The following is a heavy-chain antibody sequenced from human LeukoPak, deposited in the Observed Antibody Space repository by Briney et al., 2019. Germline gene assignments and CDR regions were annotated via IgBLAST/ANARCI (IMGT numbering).Heavy chain of an antibody. D-gene: IGHD6-19*01. J-gene: IGHJ4*02. CDR1: GDSVSSNSAA. Sequence: SQTLSLTCAISGDSVSSNSAAWNWIRQSPSRGLEWLGRTYYRSKWYNDYAVSVKSRITINPDTSKNQFSLQLNPVTPEDTAVYYCARGDGRSGWYQNPFDYWGQGTLVTVSS. CDR2: TYYRSKWYN. CDR3: ARGDGRSGWYQNPFDY. V-gene: IGHV6-1*01.